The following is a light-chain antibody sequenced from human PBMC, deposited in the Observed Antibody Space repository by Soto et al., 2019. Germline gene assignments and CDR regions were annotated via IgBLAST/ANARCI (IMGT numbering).Light chain of an antibody. V-gene: IGKV1-9*01. Sequence: DIQLTQSPSFLSASVGDRVTISCRASQGINSFLAWYQQKPGKAPNLLISAASTLRAGVPSRFSGSGSGTEFTLTIIILQPEDFATYYCQHLNTYPLTFGGGTKVDIK. CDR1: QGINSF. CDR2: AAS. J-gene: IGKJ4*01. CDR3: QHLNTYPLT.